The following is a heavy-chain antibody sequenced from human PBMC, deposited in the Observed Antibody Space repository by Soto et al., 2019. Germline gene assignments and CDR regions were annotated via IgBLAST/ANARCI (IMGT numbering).Heavy chain of an antibody. Sequence: QVQLVQSGAEVKKPGASVKVSCKASGYTFTSYGISWVRQAPGQGLEWMGWISAYNGNTNYAQKLQGRVTMTTDIPTNTDYMELRSLRSDDMAVYYCARDLGLYYGSGSYDYWGQGTLVTVSA. V-gene: IGHV1-18*03. D-gene: IGHD3-10*01. J-gene: IGHJ4*02. CDR3: ARDLGLYYGSGSYDY. CDR2: ISAYNGNT. CDR1: GYTFTSYG.